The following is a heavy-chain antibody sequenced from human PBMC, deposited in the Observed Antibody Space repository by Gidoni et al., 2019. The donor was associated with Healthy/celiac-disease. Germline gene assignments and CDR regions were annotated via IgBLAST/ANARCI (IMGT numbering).Heavy chain of an antibody. CDR3: DSSIAARRNYFDY. CDR1: GGSISSGGYS. V-gene: IGHV4-30-2*01. J-gene: IGHJ4*02. CDR2: IYHSGST. D-gene: IGHD6-6*01. Sequence: QLQLQESGSGLVKPSQTLSLTCAVSGGSISSGGYSWSWIRQPPGKGLEWIGYIYHSGSTYYNPSLKSRVTISVDRSKNQFSLKLSSVTAADTAVYYCDSSIAARRNYFDYWGQGTLVTVSS.